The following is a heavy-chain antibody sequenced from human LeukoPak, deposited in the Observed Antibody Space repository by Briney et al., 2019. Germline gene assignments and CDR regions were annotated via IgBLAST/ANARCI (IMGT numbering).Heavy chain of an antibody. D-gene: IGHD3-9*01. CDR2: IYYTGTT. V-gene: IGHV4-34*11. Sequence: SETLSLTCAVYGGSFSGYYWSWIRQIPGKGLEWIGYIYYTGTTNYNPLFESRATISVDTSKNQFSLKLTSVTAADTAVYFCARGEDFERYYLAYWGQGTLVTVSS. J-gene: IGHJ4*02. CDR1: GGSFSGYY. CDR3: ARGEDFERYYLAY.